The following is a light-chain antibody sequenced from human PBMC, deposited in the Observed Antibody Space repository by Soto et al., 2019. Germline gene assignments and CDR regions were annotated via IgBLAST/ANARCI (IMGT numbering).Light chain of an antibody. Sequence: EIVLTQSPGTLSLSPGERATLSCRAGQSVSSSYLAWYQQKPGQTPRLLIYGASSRATGIPDRFGGSGSGTDFTLTISRLEPEDFAVYYCQQYGSSPYTFGQGTKLEIK. CDR3: QQYGSSPYT. V-gene: IGKV3-20*01. J-gene: IGKJ2*01. CDR1: QSVSSSY. CDR2: GAS.